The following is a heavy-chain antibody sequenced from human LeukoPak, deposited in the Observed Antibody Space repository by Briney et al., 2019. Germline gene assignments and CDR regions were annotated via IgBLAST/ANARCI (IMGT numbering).Heavy chain of an antibody. CDR1: GFTFSSYA. D-gene: IGHD6-19*01. V-gene: IGHV3-30*04. CDR2: ISYDGSNK. J-gene: IGHJ4*02. CDR3: ARDRREVAGYDY. Sequence: GGSLRLSCAASGFTFSSYAMHWVRQAPGKGLEWVAVISYDGSNKYYADSVKGRFTISRDNSKNTLYLQMNSLRAEDTAVYYCARDRREVAGYDYWGQGTLVTVSS.